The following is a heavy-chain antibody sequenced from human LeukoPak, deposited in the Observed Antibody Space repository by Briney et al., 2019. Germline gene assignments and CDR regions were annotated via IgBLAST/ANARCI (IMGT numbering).Heavy chain of an antibody. CDR2: IIPIFGTA. Sequence: SVKVSCKASGGTFSSYAISWARQAPGQGLEWMGGIIPIFGTANYAQKFQGRVTITADESTSTAYMELSSLRSEDTAVYYCASRDYDILTGPGGYYGMDVWGQGTTVTVSS. V-gene: IGHV1-69*01. CDR3: ASRDYDILTGPGGYYGMDV. CDR1: GGTFSSYA. D-gene: IGHD3-9*01. J-gene: IGHJ6*02.